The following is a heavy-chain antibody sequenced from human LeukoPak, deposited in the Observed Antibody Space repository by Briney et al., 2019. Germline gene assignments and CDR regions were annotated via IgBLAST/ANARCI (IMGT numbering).Heavy chain of an antibody. J-gene: IGHJ4*02. D-gene: IGHD5-18*01. CDR3: AKAGGYSYGYPLDY. V-gene: IGHV3-23*01. Sequence: GGSLRLSCAASGFTFSSYAMSWVRQAPGKGLEWVSAISGSGGSIYYADSVKGRFTISRDNSKNTLYLQMNSLRAEDTAVYYCAKAGGYSYGYPLDYWGQGTLVTVSS. CDR2: ISGSGGSI. CDR1: GFTFSSYA.